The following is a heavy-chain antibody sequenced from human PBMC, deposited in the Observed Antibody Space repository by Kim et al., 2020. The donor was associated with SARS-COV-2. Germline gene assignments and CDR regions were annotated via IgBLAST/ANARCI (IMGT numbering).Heavy chain of an antibody. CDR1: GFTFSDYY. Sequence: GGSLRLSCAASGFTFSDYYMSWIRQAPGKGLEWVSYISNSGFTTHYADSVKGRFTISRDKAKNSLYLQMNSLRAEDTAGYYCARVGSTVAAGSIDYWGQGTPVTVSS. V-gene: IGHV3-11*01. CDR3: ARVGSTVAAGSIDY. CDR2: ISNSGFTT. D-gene: IGHD6-13*01. J-gene: IGHJ4*02.